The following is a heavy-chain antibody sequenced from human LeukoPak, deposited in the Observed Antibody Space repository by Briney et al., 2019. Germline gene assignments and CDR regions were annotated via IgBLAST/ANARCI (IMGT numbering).Heavy chain of an antibody. V-gene: IGHV4-34*01. J-gene: IGHJ4*02. CDR1: GGSFSGYY. CDR3: ASARDLNYDSSGYYGH. D-gene: IGHD3-22*01. Sequence: PSVTLSLTCAVYGGSFSGYYWSWIRQPPGKGLEWIGEINHSGSTNYNPSLKSRVTISVDTSKNQFSLKLSSVTAADTAVYYCASARDLNYDSSGYYGHWGQGTLVTVSS. CDR2: INHSGST.